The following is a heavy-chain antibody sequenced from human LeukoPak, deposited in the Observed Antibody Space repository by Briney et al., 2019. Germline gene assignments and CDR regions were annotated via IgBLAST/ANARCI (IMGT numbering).Heavy chain of an antibody. V-gene: IGHV3-7*01. Sequence: PGGSLTLSCAVSGFTFSSSWMRRVRRAPGRGRVGVANIKQDGSEKNYMDSVKGRFTISRDNAKNSLYPQMNSLRAEDTAVYYCARDQLEPRGLCDYWGQGTLVTVSS. CDR2: IKQDGSEK. CDR3: ARDQLEPRGLCDY. J-gene: IGHJ4*02. D-gene: IGHD1-1*01. CDR1: GFTFSSSW.